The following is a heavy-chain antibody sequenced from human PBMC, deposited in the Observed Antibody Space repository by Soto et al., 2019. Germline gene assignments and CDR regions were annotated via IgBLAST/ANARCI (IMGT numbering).Heavy chain of an antibody. Sequence: SETLSLTCAVFGGSFSGYYWSWIRRPRGNGLECIGEINHVVSTDYDWSVKSRVTIAVDASRSDFSLKLSCVSAADTAVYYCARSRYYDSSGYRALDAFDIWRQGTMVT. D-gene: IGHD3-22*01. CDR2: INHVVST. V-gene: IGHV4-34*01. CDR3: ARSRYYDSSGYRALDAFDI. CDR1: GGSFSGYY. J-gene: IGHJ3*02.